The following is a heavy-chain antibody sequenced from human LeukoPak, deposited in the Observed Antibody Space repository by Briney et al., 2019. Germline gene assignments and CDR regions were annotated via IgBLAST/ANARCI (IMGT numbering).Heavy chain of an antibody. CDR2: ISSNGGST. CDR3: ARVPYSGSRDDAFDI. V-gene: IGHV3-64*01. D-gene: IGHD1-26*01. Sequence: GGSLRLSCAASGFTFSSYAMHWVRQAPGKGLEYVSAISSNGGSTYYANSVKGRFTISRDNAKNSLYLQMNSLRAEDTAVYYCARVPYSGSRDDAFDIWGQGTMVTVSS. J-gene: IGHJ3*02. CDR1: GFTFSSYA.